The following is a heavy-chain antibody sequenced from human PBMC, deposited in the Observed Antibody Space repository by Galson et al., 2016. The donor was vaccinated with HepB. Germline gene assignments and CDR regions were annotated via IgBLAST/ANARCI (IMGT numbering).Heavy chain of an antibody. J-gene: IGHJ2*01. CDR3: ARDLGGYYNWYFDL. CDR1: GASISSGGYS. D-gene: IGHD3-3*01. Sequence: LSLTCAVSGASISSGGYSWSWIRQPPGKGLEWIGYFYHRGSPYYNPSLKSRVTISVDRSKNQFSLNLNSVTAADTAVYYCARDLGGYYNWYFDLWGRGTLVTVSS. CDR2: FYHRGSP. V-gene: IGHV4-30-2*01.